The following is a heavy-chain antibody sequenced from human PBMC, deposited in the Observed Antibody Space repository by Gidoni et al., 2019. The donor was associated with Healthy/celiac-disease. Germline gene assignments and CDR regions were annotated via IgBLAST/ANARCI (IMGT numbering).Heavy chain of an antibody. D-gene: IGHD2-15*01. CDR3: AKDRHWRSIVVVVAATGMDV. V-gene: IGHV3-30*18. CDR2: ISYDGSNK. J-gene: IGHJ6*02. CDR1: GFTFSSYG. Sequence: QVQLVESGGGVVQPGRSLRLSCAASGFTFSSYGMPWVRQAPGKGLEWVAVISYDGSNKYYADSVKGRFTISRDNSKNTLYLQMNSLRAEDTAVYYCAKDRHWRSIVVVVAATGMDVWGQGTTVTVSS.